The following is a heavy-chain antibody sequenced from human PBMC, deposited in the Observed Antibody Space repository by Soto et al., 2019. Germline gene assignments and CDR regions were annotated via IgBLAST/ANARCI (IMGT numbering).Heavy chain of an antibody. Sequence: QVQLVESGGGVVQPGRSLRLSCAASGFTFSSYAMHWVRQAPGKGLEWVAVISYDGSNKYYADSVKGRFTISRDNSKNTLYLRMNSLRAEDTAVYYCARDRFDAFDIWGQGTMVTVSS. V-gene: IGHV3-30-3*01. CDR2: ISYDGSNK. CDR3: ARDRFDAFDI. J-gene: IGHJ3*02. CDR1: GFTFSSYA.